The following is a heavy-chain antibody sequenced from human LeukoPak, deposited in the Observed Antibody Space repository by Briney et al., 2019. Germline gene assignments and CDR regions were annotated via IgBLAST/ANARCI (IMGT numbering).Heavy chain of an antibody. V-gene: IGHV1-24*01. CDR2: FDPEDGET. J-gene: IGHJ3*02. D-gene: IGHD2-15*01. CDR3: AALDHSGGAFDI. CDR1: GYTLTELS. Sequence: ASVKVSCTVSGYTLTELSMHWVRQAPGKGLEWMGGFDPEDGETIYAQKFQGRVTMTEDTSTDTAYMELSSLRSEDTAVYYCAALDHSGGAFDIWGQGTMVTVS.